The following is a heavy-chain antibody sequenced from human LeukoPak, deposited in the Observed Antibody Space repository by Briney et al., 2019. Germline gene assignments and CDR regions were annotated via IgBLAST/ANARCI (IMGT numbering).Heavy chain of an antibody. V-gene: IGHV3-7*01. CDR1: EFTSSAFW. D-gene: IGHD2-8*02. CDR3: AIFAGAVPGNLLL. Sequence: PGGSLRLSCAASEFTSSAFWMTWVRRPPGEGLEWVANINKDGTEKEYVDSVKGRFSIFRDNAKNSVFLQMNSLRAEDTAVYYCAIFAGAVPGNLLLWGKGTTVIASA. CDR2: INKDGTEK. J-gene: IGHJ6*04.